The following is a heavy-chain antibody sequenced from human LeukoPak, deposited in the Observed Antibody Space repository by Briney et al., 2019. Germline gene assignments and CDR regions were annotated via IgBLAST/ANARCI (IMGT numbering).Heavy chain of an antibody. V-gene: IGHV3-30-3*01. D-gene: IGHD5-12*01. Sequence: GGSLRLSCAASGFTFSSYAMHWVRQAPGKGLEWVAVISYDGSNKYYADSLKGRFTISRDNSKNTLYLQMNSLRAEDTAVYYCARDVDIVATIVFDFWGQGTLVTVSS. CDR3: ARDVDIVATIVFDF. CDR1: GFTFSSYA. J-gene: IGHJ4*02. CDR2: ISYDGSNK.